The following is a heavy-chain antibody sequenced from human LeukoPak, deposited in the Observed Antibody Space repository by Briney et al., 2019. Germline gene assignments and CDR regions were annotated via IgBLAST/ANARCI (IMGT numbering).Heavy chain of an antibody. CDR2: ISAGNGNT. CDR3: ARTIYDSSGYYPRGYFDY. J-gene: IGHJ4*02. CDR1: GYTFTSYG. Sequence: ASVKVSCKASGYTFTSYGISWVRQAPGQGLEWMGWISAGNGNTKYSQKFQGRVTITRDTSASTAYMELSSLRSEDTAVYYCARTIYDSSGYYPRGYFDYWGQGTLVTVPS. V-gene: IGHV1-18*01. D-gene: IGHD3-22*01.